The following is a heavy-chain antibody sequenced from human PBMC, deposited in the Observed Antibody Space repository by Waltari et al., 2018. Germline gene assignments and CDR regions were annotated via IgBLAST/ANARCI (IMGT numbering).Heavy chain of an antibody. CDR2: SKTRADGGTA. V-gene: IGHV3-15*07. CDR1: GFSFSNAW. Sequence: EVQLVESGGGLVNPGGSLRLSCAASGFSFSNAWMNWVRQAPGKGVEWVGRSKTRADGGTADYAAPVRGRFTIARDDSQNTLYLQMNSLKTEDTAVYYCTPPPYYYYYGMDVWGQGTTVTVSS. CDR3: TPPPYYYYYGMDV. J-gene: IGHJ6*02.